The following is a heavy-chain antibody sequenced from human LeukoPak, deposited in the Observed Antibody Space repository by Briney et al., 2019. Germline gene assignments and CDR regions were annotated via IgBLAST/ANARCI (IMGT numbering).Heavy chain of an antibody. Sequence: GGSLRLSCAASGFTFSSYEMNWVRQAPGKGLEWVGFIRSKAYGGTTEYAASVKGRFTISRDDSKSIAYLQMNSLKTEDTAVYYCTRISTMIGYYFDYWGQGTLVTVSS. CDR2: IRSKAYGGTT. J-gene: IGHJ4*02. CDR1: GFTFSSYE. CDR3: TRISTMIGYYFDY. D-gene: IGHD3-10*02. V-gene: IGHV3-49*04.